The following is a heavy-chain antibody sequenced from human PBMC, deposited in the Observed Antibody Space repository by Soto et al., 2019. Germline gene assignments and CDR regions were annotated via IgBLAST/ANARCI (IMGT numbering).Heavy chain of an antibody. CDR1: GFTFSSYG. V-gene: IGHV3-33*01. D-gene: IGHD6-13*01. CDR2: IWYDGSNK. CDR3: ARSHSSSWSIFDY. Sequence: QVQLVESGGGVVQPGRSLRLSCAASGFTFSSYGMHWVRQAPGKGLEWVAVIWYDGSNKYYADSVKGRFTISRDNSKNTLYLQMNSLRAEDTAVYYCARSHSSSWSIFDYWGQGTLVTVSS. J-gene: IGHJ4*02.